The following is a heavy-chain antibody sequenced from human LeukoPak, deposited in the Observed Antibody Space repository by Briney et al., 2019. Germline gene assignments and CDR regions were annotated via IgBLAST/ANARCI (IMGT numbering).Heavy chain of an antibody. Sequence: SETLSLTCTVSGYSISSGYYWGWIRQPPGKGLEWIGSIYYSGSTYYNPSLKSRVTISVDTSKNQFSLKLSSVTAADTAVYYCARGYKLLDGSSSFDYWGQGTLVTVSS. CDR3: ARGYKLLDGSSSFDY. CDR1: GYSISSGYY. D-gene: IGHD6-6*01. V-gene: IGHV4-38-2*02. J-gene: IGHJ4*02. CDR2: IYYSGST.